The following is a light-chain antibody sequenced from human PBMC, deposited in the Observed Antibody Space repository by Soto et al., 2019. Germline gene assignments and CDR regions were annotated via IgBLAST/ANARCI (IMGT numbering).Light chain of an antibody. CDR1: SSDFDAYNY. V-gene: IGLV2-14*01. CDR3: SSYTSSRVWV. J-gene: IGLJ3*02. CDR2: EVS. Sequence: QSALTQPASVSGSRGQSITVSCSGTSSDFDAYNYVSWYQQHPGKAPKLMIYEVSNRPSGVSNRFSGSKSGNTASLTISGLQAEDEGDYYCSSYTSSRVWVFGGGTKVTVL.